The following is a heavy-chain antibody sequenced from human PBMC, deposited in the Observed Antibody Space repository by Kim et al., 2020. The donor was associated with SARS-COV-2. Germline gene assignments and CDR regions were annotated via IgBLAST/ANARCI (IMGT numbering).Heavy chain of an antibody. CDR3: ARGGYGSGDGGY. Sequence: ASVKVSCKASGYTFTTYGMHWVRQAPGQRLEWMGSIDIDNGNTRYSQKFQDRVTIARDTSASTAYMELSSLRSEDTAVYYCARGGYGSGDGGYWGQGTLVTVSS. J-gene: IGHJ4*02. CDR2: IDIDNGNT. D-gene: IGHD3-10*01. CDR1: GYTFTTYG. V-gene: IGHV1-3*04.